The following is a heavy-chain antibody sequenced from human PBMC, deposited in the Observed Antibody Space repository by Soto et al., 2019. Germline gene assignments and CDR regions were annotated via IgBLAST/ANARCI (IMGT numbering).Heavy chain of an antibody. CDR3: ARVWASGFDY. CDR2: INHSGST. Sequence: SETLSLTCAVYGGSFSGYYWSWIRQPPGKGLEWIGEINHSGSTNYNPSLKSRVTISVDTSKNQFSLKLSSVTAADTAVYYCARVWASGFDYWGQGTLVTVSS. J-gene: IGHJ4*02. D-gene: IGHD3-10*01. CDR1: GGSFSGYY. V-gene: IGHV4-34*01.